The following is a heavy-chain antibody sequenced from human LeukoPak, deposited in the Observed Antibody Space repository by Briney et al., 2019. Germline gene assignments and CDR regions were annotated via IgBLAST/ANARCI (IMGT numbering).Heavy chain of an antibody. Sequence: PSETLSLTCTVSGGSISSGGYYWSWIRQPPGKGLEWIGYIYHSGSTCYNPSLKSRVTISVDRSKNQFSLKLSSVTAADTAVYYCASPTKGSGSYYNLWGQGTLVTVSS. CDR2: IYHSGST. D-gene: IGHD3-10*01. CDR1: GGSISSGGYY. V-gene: IGHV4-30-2*01. J-gene: IGHJ5*02. CDR3: ASPTKGSGSYYNL.